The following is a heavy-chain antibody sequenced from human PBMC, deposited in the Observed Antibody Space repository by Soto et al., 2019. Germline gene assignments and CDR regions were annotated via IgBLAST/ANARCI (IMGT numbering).Heavy chain of an antibody. CDR2: INPNSGGT. V-gene: IGHV1-2*02. D-gene: IGHD2-2*01. Sequence: VASVKVSCKASGYTFTGYYMHWVRQAPGQGLEWMGWINPNSGGTNYAQKFQGRVTMTRDTSISTAYMELSRLRSDDTAVYYCARAASAVDRNWFDPWGQGTLVTVSS. CDR1: GYTFTGYY. CDR3: ARAASAVDRNWFDP. J-gene: IGHJ5*02.